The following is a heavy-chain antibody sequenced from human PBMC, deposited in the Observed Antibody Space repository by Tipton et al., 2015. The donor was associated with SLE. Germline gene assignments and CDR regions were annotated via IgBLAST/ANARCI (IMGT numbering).Heavy chain of an antibody. CDR1: GGSISSYY. CDR3: ASGWGSPKY. Sequence: TLSLTCTVSGGSISSYYWSWIRQPPGKGLEWIGEINHSGSTTYNPSLKSRVTISVDTSKNQFSLKLSSVTAADTAVYYCASGWGSPKYWGQGTLVTVSS. J-gene: IGHJ4*02. CDR2: INHSGST. D-gene: IGHD1-26*01. V-gene: IGHV4-34*01.